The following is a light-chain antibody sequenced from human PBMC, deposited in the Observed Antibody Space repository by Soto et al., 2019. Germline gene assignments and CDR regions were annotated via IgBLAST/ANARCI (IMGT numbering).Light chain of an antibody. CDR2: GNS. Sequence: QSVLTQPPSVSGAPGQRVTISCTGSSSNIGAGYDVHWYQQLPGTAPKLLIYGNSNRPSGVPDRFSGSKSGTSASLAITGLQAEDEADYYCTSYAGSNDLGVFGGGTKVTVL. V-gene: IGLV1-40*01. CDR1: SSNIGAGYD. J-gene: IGLJ3*02. CDR3: TSYAGSNDLGV.